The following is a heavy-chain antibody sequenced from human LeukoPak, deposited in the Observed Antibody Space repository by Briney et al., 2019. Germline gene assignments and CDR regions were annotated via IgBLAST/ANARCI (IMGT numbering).Heavy chain of an antibody. V-gene: IGHV1-2*02. J-gene: IGHJ3*02. CDR2: INPNSGGT. D-gene: IGHD6-13*01. CDR1: GYTFTGYY. Sequence: ASVKVSCKASGYTFTGYYMHWVRQAPGQGLEWMGWINPNSGGTNYAQKCQGRVTMTRDTSISTAYMELSRLRSDDTAVYYCARDLPPLAAAGNDEAFDIWGQGTMVTVSS. CDR3: ARDLPPLAAAGNDEAFDI.